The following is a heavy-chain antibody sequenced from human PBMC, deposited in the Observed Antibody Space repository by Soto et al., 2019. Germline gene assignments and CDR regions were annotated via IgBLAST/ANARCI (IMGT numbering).Heavy chain of an antibody. Sequence: QVQLVHSGAEVKKPGSSVKVSCKASGGTFSSYTISWVRQAPGQGLEWMGRIIPILGIANYAQKFQGRVTITADKSTSTAYMELSSLRSEDTAVYYCAKSAMITFGGVTSADHFDYWGQGTLVTVSS. J-gene: IGHJ4*02. CDR3: AKSAMITFGGVTSADHFDY. D-gene: IGHD3-16*01. CDR1: GGTFSSYT. V-gene: IGHV1-69*02. CDR2: IIPILGIA.